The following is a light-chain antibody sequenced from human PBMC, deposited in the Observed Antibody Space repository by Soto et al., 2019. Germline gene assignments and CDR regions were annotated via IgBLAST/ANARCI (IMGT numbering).Light chain of an antibody. J-gene: IGKJ5*01. CDR1: QSVSSSY. V-gene: IGKV3-20*01. Sequence: IGLTNSPCTLSLSPGERATLSCRASQSVSSSYLAWYQQKPGQAPRLLIYGASSRATGIPDRFSGSGSGTDFTLTISRLEPEDFAVYYCQQYGSSPPITFGQGTRLEIK. CDR2: GAS. CDR3: QQYGSSPPIT.